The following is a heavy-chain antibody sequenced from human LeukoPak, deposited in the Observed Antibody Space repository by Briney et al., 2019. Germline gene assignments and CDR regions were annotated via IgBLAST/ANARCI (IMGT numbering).Heavy chain of an antibody. Sequence: GGSLRLSCAASGFTFNSYSMNWVRQAPGKGLEWVSSISSGGSYIYYADSVKGRFTISRDNAKNSLYLQMNSLRAEDTAVYYCARIAWGNYFDFWGQGTLVTVSP. D-gene: IGHD7-27*01. CDR3: ARIAWGNYFDF. V-gene: IGHV3-21*01. CDR1: GFTFNSYS. CDR2: ISSGGSYI. J-gene: IGHJ4*02.